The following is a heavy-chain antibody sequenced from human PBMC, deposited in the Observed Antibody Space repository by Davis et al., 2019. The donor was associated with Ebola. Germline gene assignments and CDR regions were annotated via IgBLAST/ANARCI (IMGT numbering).Heavy chain of an antibody. D-gene: IGHD6-19*01. CDR1: GFSFSDSD. Sequence: PGGSLRLSCAASGFSFSDSDMHWVRQASGKGLEWVGRIRIKAKSYATTYAASVKGRFTISRDDSKNTAYLQMNSLKTEDTAVYYCTRGWYYYMDVWGKGTTVTVSS. J-gene: IGHJ6*03. V-gene: IGHV3-73*01. CDR3: TRGWYYYMDV. CDR2: IRIKAKSYAT.